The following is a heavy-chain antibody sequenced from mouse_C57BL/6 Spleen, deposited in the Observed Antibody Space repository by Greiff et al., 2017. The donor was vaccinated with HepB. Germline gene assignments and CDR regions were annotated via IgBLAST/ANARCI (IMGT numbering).Heavy chain of an antibody. CDR1: GYTFTSYW. J-gene: IGHJ1*03. D-gene: IGHD1-1*01. CDR2: IDPNSGGT. V-gene: IGHV1-72*01. Sequence: QVQLQQPGTELVKPGASVKLSCKASGYTFTSYWMHWVKQRPGQGLEWIGRIDPNSGGTKYNEKFKSKATLTVDKPSSTAYMQLSSLTSEDSAVYYCASDYYGSSYWYFDVWGTGTTVTVSS. CDR3: ASDYYGSSYWYFDV.